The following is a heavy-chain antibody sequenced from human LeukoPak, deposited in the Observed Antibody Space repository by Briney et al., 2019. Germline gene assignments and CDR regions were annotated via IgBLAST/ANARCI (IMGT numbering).Heavy chain of an antibody. CDR2: ISWNSGTI. V-gene: IGHV3-9*03. CDR3: AKGGGYDFHYYFDY. CDR1: GFTFSSYG. D-gene: IGHD5-12*01. J-gene: IGHJ4*02. Sequence: GGSLRLSCAASGFTFSSYGMHWVRLPPGKGLEWVSGISWNSGTIGYADSVKGRFTISRDNAKNSLYLQMNSLRAEDMALYYCAKGGGYDFHYYFDYWGQGTLVTVSS.